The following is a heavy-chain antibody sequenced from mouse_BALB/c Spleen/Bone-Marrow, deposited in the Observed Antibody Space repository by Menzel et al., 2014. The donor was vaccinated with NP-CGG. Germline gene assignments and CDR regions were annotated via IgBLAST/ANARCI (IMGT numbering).Heavy chain of an antibody. CDR2: INPSNGGT. V-gene: IGHV1S81*02. D-gene: IGHD1-1*01. Sequence: VQVVESGAELVKPGASVKLSCKASGYSFTNYYMYWVKRRPGQGLEWIGEINPSNGGTNFNEKFKSMATLTVDKSSSTAYMQLSSLTSEDSAVFYSARLIYGSSYIVDFWGQGTSVTVSS. CDR3: ARLIYGSSYIVDF. CDR1: GYSFTNYY. J-gene: IGHJ4*01.